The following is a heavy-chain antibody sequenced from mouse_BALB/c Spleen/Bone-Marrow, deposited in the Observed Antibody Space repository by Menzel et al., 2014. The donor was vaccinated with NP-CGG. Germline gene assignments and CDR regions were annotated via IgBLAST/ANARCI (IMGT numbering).Heavy chain of an antibody. J-gene: IGHJ4*01. CDR2: INPSNGGT. V-gene: IGHV1S81*02. Sequence: QVQLQQPGAELVKPRASVKLSCKASGYTFTSYYMYWVKQRPGQGLEWIGEINPSNGGTNFNEKFESRATLTVDKSSSTAYMQLSSLTSEDSAVYYCTRLPHWGQGTSVTVSS. D-gene: IGHD5-1*01. CDR3: TRLPH. CDR1: GYTFTSYY.